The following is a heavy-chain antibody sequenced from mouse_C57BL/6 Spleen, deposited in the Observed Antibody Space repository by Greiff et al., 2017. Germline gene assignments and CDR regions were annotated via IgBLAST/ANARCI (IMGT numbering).Heavy chain of an antibody. CDR1: GFSLSTFGMG. V-gene: IGHV8-8*01. CDR3: AREGCSSYEIWSYFDY. CDR2: IWWDDDK. J-gene: IGHJ2*01. Sequence: QVQLKESGPGILQPSQTLSLTCSFSGFSLSTFGMGVGWIRQPPGKGLEWLAHIWWDDDKYYNPALKSRLTVSKDTSKNQVFLKIAILDTADTATYYCAREGCSSYEIWSYFDYWGQGTTLTVSS. D-gene: IGHD1-1*01.